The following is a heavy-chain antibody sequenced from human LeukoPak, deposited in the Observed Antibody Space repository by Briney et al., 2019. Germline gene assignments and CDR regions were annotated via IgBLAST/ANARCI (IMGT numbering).Heavy chain of an antibody. Sequence: ETLSLTCAVSGSSITSGYYWGWIRQPPGKGLEWIGSIYHSGSTYYNPSLKSRVTISVDTSKNQFSLKLSSVTAADTAVYYCARLGLAYYMDVWGKGTTVTVSS. V-gene: IGHV4-38-2*01. D-gene: IGHD7-27*01. J-gene: IGHJ6*03. CDR1: GSSITSGYY. CDR3: ARLGLAYYMDV. CDR2: IYHSGST.